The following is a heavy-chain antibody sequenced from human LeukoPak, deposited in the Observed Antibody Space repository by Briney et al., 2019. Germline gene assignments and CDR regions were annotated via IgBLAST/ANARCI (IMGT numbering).Heavy chain of an antibody. Sequence: GGSLRLSWAASGFTFSSYSMTWVPKAPGKGLEWVSSISSSSSYIYYADSVKGRFTISRDNAKNSLYLQMNSLRAEDTAVYYCAREGWSSWLHGLDYWGQGTLVTVSS. V-gene: IGHV3-21*01. D-gene: IGHD6-13*01. CDR1: GFTFSSYS. J-gene: IGHJ4*02. CDR3: AREGWSSWLHGLDY. CDR2: ISSSSSYI.